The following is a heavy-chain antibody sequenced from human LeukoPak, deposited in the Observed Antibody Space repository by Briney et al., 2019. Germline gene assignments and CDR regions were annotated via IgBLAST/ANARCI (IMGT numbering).Heavy chain of an antibody. CDR3: ARGARTNYYDSSGRIGGFDP. V-gene: IGHV4-34*01. D-gene: IGHD3-22*01. Sequence: PSETLSLTCAVYGGSFSGYYWSWIRQPPGKGLEWIGEINHSGSTNYNPSLKSRVTISVDTSKNQFSLKLSSVTAADTAVYYCARGARTNYYDSSGRIGGFDPWGQGTLVTVSS. J-gene: IGHJ5*02. CDR1: GGSFSGYY. CDR2: INHSGST.